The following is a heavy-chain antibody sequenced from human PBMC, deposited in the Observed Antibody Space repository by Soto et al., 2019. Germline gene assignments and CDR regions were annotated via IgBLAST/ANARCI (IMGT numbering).Heavy chain of an antibody. CDR3: ARDRKWIQLDYYYGMDV. Sequence: PSETLSLTCAVSGGSISSSNWWSWVRQPPGKGLEWIGEIYHSGSTNYNPSLKSRVTISVDNSKNQFSLKLSSVTAADTAVYYCARDRKWIQLDYYYGMDVWGQGTTVTVSS. CDR2: IYHSGST. CDR1: GGSISSSNW. V-gene: IGHV4-4*02. J-gene: IGHJ6*02. D-gene: IGHD1-1*01.